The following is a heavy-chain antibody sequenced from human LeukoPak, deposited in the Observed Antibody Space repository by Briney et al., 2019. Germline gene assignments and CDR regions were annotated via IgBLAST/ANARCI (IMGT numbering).Heavy chain of an antibody. CDR2: ISSSSYI. CDR1: GFTFSSYS. V-gene: IGHV3-21*01. D-gene: IGHD4-17*01. Sequence: PGGSLRLSCAASGFTFSSYSMNWVRQAPGKGLEWVSSISSSSYIYYADSVKGRFTFSRDNAKNSLYLQMNSLRAEDTAVYYCARGEYGDYAIDYWGQGTLVTVSS. CDR3: ARGEYGDYAIDY. J-gene: IGHJ4*02.